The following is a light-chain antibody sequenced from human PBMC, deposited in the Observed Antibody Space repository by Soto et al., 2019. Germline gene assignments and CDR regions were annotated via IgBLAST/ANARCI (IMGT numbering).Light chain of an antibody. V-gene: IGLV2-8*01. CDR2: EVN. CDR1: SRDVGGYNY. J-gene: IGLJ2*01. Sequence: QSALTQPPSASGSPGQSVTISCTGTSRDVGGYNYVSWYQQHPGKAPKLMIYEVNKRPSGVPDRFSGSKSGNTASLTVSGLQAEDEADYYCISCAGNNNLVFGGGTKVTVL. CDR3: ISCAGNNNLV.